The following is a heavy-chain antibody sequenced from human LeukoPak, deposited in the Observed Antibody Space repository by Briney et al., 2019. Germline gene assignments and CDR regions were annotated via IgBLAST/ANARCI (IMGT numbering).Heavy chain of an antibody. V-gene: IGHV4-31*03. J-gene: IGHJ3*02. Sequence: PSENLSLTCTVSGGSISSDNYFWSWIRQHPGKGLEWLGYIYHSGSAYYNPSLKSRLTISVDTSKNQFSLKLNSVIAADTAVYYCAREVNEPASTDAFDIWGQGTMVTVSS. CDR2: IYHSGSA. CDR1: GGSISSDNYF. D-gene: IGHD2-15*01. CDR3: AREVNEPASTDAFDI.